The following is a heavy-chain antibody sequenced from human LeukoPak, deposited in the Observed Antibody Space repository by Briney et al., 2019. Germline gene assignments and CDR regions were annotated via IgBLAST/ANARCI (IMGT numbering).Heavy chain of an antibody. CDR3: ARTNPVYGDYDY. CDR1: GLTVTDNY. D-gene: IGHD4-17*01. Sequence: GGSLRLSCAVSGLTVTDNYMSWVPQAPGKGLEWVSVIYPDGSTYHADSVKGRFTISRYNSKNTLFLQMNSLSADDTAVYHCARTNPVYGDYDYWGQGTLVTVSS. V-gene: IGHV3-53*01. CDR2: IYPDGST. J-gene: IGHJ4*02.